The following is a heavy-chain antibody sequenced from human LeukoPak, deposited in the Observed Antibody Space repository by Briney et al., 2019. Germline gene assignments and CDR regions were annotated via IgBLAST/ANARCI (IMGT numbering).Heavy chain of an antibody. J-gene: IGHJ4*02. CDR3: ARPLVRTRYYFDY. CDR1: GFTFSSYA. D-gene: IGHD2-8*01. Sequence: GGSLSLSCAASGFTFSSYAMHWVRQAPGKGLEWVAVIPYDGSNKYYADSVKGRFTISRDNSKNTLYLQMNSLRAEDTAVYYCARPLVRTRYYFDYWGQGTLVTVSS. CDR2: IPYDGSNK. V-gene: IGHV3-30-3*01.